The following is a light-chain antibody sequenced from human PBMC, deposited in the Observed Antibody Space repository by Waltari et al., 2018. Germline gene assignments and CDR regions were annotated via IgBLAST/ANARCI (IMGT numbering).Light chain of an antibody. CDR1: TNDVGAYYY. J-gene: IGLJ1*01. CDR2: EVT. CDR3: NSYTSTSTYV. V-gene: IGLV2-14*01. Sequence: QSALTQPASVSGSPGQSITISCTGTTNDVGAYYYVSWYQQHPGKAPKLIIYEVTYRPPGVSNRFSGSKSGHPASLPISGLQAEDEADYYCNSYTSTSTYVFGTGTKVTVL.